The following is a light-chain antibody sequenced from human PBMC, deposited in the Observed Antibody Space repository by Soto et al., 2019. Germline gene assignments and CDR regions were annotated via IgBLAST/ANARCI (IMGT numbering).Light chain of an antibody. CDR2: DAS. J-gene: IGKJ1*01. CDR1: QNVDHW. V-gene: IGKV1-5*01. CDR3: QRYNSNSRT. Sequence: DIQMTQSPSTLSASVGDRVTITCRASQNVDHWVAWYQQKPGKAPKFLIYDASNLESGVPSRFSGRVSGTEFSLTISSLQPDDFATYYCQRYNSNSRTFGQGTRV.